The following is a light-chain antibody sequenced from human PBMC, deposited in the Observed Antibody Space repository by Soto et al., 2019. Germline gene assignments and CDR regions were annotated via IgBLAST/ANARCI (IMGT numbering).Light chain of an antibody. CDR3: QQYGRSPFT. J-gene: IGKJ3*01. CDR2: GAS. CDR1: QSVSSNN. Sequence: EIVLTQSPGTLSLSPGERATLSCRASQSVSSNNLAWYQQRPGQAPRVVIYGASTRATGIPGRFSGSGSGTDFTLTISSLEPEDFAVYYCQQYGRSPFTFGPGTKVDIK. V-gene: IGKV3-20*01.